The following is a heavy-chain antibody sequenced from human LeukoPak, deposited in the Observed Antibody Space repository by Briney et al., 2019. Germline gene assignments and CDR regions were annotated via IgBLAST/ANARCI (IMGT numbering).Heavy chain of an antibody. CDR1: GFTFSSYG. J-gene: IGHJ5*02. CDR2: ISSSSTYI. Sequence: GRSLRLSCAASGFTFSSYGMNWVRQAPGKGLEWVSSISSSSTYIYYADSVKGRFTISRDNAKNSLYLQMDSLRAEDTAVYYCTRDVLRYFDWSPPGLWFDPWGQGTLVTVSS. V-gene: IGHV3-21*01. D-gene: IGHD3-9*01. CDR3: TRDVLRYFDWSPPGLWFDP.